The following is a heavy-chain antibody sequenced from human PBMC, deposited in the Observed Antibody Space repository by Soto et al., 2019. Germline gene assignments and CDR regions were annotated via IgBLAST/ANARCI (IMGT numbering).Heavy chain of an antibody. D-gene: IGHD5-12*01. J-gene: IGHJ4*02. Sequence: GASVKVSCKASGYTFTSYAMHWVSKAPGQRIEWMGWINAGNGNTKYSQKFQGRVSITRDTSSCSAYMELSSLSSEHTAVYYCARDLRACPDYWRQRTLVTVYS. CDR3: ARDLRACPDY. CDR2: INAGNGNT. CDR1: GYTFTSYA. V-gene: IGHV1-3*01.